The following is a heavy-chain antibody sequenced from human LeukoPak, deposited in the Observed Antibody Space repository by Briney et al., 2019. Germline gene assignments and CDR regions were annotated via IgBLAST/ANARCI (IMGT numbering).Heavy chain of an antibody. V-gene: IGHV4-61*05. J-gene: IGHJ4*02. CDR1: GGSISSSSYY. CDR3: ARAKWNYYDSSGLDY. Sequence: PSETLSLTCTVSGGSISSSSYYWGWIRQPPGKGLEWIGYIYYSGSTNYNPSLKSRVTISVDTSKNQFSLKLSSVTAADTAVYYCARAKWNYYDSSGLDYWGQGTLVTVSS. CDR2: IYYSGST. D-gene: IGHD3-22*01.